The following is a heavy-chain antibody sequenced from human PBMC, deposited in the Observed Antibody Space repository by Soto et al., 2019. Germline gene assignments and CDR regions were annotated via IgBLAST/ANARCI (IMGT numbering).Heavy chain of an antibody. CDR3: TKRASGSQRPDEY. CDR2: ITPGGGYT. J-gene: IGHJ4*02. CDR1: GFTFSNYA. V-gene: IGHV3-23*01. Sequence: GGSLRLSCAASGFTFSNYAMSWVRQAPGKGLQWVSSITPGGGYTPHADSVKGRFTNSRDNSKNTLHLQMNSLRVEDTGVYYCTKRASGSQRPDEYWGQGTLVTVSS.